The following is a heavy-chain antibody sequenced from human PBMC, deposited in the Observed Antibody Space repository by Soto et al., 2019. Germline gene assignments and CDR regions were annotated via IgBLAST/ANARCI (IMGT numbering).Heavy chain of an antibody. CDR2: IYDSGST. CDR1: GGSISSYY. CDR3: ASSYYDIFTGYYYDVFNI. Sequence: SETLSLTCTVSGGSISSYYWSWIRQPPGKGLEWIGYIYDSGSTNYNPSLKSRVTISVDTSKNQFSLKLSSVTAADTAVYYCASSYYDIFTGYYYDVFNIWGQGTMVTVSS. V-gene: IGHV4-59*01. J-gene: IGHJ3*02. D-gene: IGHD3-9*01.